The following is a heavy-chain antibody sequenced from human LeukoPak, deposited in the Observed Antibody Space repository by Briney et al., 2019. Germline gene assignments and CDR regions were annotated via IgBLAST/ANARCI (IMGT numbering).Heavy chain of an antibody. CDR3: ASPAVAGTGFDY. CDR2: IYYSGST. D-gene: IGHD6-19*01. J-gene: IGHJ4*02. Sequence: PSETLFLTCTVSGGSISSSSYYWGWIRQPPGKGLEWIGSIYYSGSTYYNPSLKSRVTISVDTSKNQFSLKLSSVTAADTAVYYCASPAVAGTGFDYWGQGTLVTVSS. V-gene: IGHV4-39*01. CDR1: GGSISSSSYY.